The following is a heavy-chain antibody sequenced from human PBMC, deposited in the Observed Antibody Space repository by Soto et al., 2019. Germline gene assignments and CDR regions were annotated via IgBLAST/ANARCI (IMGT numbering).Heavy chain of an antibody. V-gene: IGHV2-5*02. D-gene: IGHD3-3*01. CDR2: IYWDEDK. CDR1: GFSLTTSGVG. CDR3: AHRLLRPVFVLVTTTAIYFYL. J-gene: IGHJ5*02. Sequence: QITLNESGPTQVKPRQTLTLTCTFSGFSLTTSGVGVGWIRQSPGTAPEWLALIYWDEDKRYSPSLKSRLTITKDPSKHHVLLTMADLDPPDTATYSCAHRLLRPVFVLVTTTAIYFYLWGQGTPVAVSS.